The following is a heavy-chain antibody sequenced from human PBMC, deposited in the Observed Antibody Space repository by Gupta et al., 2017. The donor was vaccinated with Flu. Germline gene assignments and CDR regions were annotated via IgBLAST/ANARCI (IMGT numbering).Heavy chain of an antibody. CDR1: GFIFSSSA. V-gene: IGHV3-30*14. CDR3: ARADSGYPKTGIVDY. CDR2: LSYDGSDK. D-gene: IGHD5-12*01. J-gene: IGHJ4*02. Sequence: QVQLVESGGGVVQPGRSLRLSCHASGFIFSSSALHWVRQAPGKGLEWVAVLSYDGSDKYYADSVQGRFTISRDNSQTSIYLQMNSLRIEDTATYYCARADSGYPKTGIVDYWGQGTLVTVSS.